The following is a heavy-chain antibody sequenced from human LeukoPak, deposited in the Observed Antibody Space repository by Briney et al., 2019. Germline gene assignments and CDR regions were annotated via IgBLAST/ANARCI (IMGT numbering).Heavy chain of an antibody. CDR2: IIPIFGTA. D-gene: IGHD6-13*01. J-gene: IGHJ4*02. V-gene: IGHV1-69*01. CDR3: ARDREDYSSSWYGYGYYFDY. CDR1: GGTFSSYA. Sequence: SVKVSCKASGGTFSSYAISWVRQASGQGLEWMGGIIPIFGTANYAQKFQGRVTITADESTSTAYMELSSLRSEDTAVYYCARDREDYSSSWYGYGYYFDYWGQGTLVTVSS.